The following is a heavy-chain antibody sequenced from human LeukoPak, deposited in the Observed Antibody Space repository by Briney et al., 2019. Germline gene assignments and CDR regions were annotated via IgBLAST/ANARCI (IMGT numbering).Heavy chain of an antibody. Sequence: SETLSLTCTVSGGSISNSYWSWIRQPPGKGLEWIGYIYYSGSTNYNPSLKSRVTISVDTSKNQFSLKLSSVTAADTAVYYCARVNLYYYYMDVWGKGTTVTVSS. CDR2: IYYSGST. CDR3: ARVNLYYYYMDV. V-gene: IGHV4-59*12. CDR1: GGSISNSY. J-gene: IGHJ6*03. D-gene: IGHD1-14*01.